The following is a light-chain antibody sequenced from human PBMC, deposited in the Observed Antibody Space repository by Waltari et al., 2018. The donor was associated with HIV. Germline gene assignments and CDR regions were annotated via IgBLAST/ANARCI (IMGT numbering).Light chain of an antibody. CDR3: LLYYGGAQV. Sequence: QAVVTQEPSLTVSPGGTVTLTCASSTGAVTSGFYPNWFQQKPGQAPRPLIYSTSKKHPRTPARIAGSLLGGKAARTLSSVQPEDEADYYCLLYYGGAQVFGGGTKLTVL. CDR2: STS. CDR1: TGAVTSGFY. V-gene: IGLV7-43*01. J-gene: IGLJ3*02.